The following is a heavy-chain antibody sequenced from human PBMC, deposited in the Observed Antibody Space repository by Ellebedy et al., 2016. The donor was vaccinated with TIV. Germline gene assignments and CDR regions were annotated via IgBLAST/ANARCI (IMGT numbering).Heavy chain of an antibody. CDR3: AKAGYSSGWSWFDP. Sequence: GGSLRLSCAASGFTFSSYGMHWVRQAPGKGLEWVAVISYDGSNKYYADSVKGRFTISRDNSKNTLSLQMNSLRAEDTAVYYCAKAGYSSGWSWFDPWGQGTLVTVSS. D-gene: IGHD6-19*01. CDR2: ISYDGSNK. V-gene: IGHV3-30*18. J-gene: IGHJ5*02. CDR1: GFTFSSYG.